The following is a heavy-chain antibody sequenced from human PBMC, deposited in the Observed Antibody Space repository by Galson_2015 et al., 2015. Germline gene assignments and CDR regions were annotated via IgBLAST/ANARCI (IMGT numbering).Heavy chain of an antibody. CDR3: ARVGISYGERSIAARLPVGWHYYYYGMDV. CDR2: TYYRSKWYN. CDR1: GDSVSSNSAA. J-gene: IGHJ6*02. V-gene: IGHV6-1*01. Sequence: CAISGDSVSSNSAAWNWIRQSPSRGLEWLGRTYYRSKWYNDYAVSVKSRITINPDTSKNQFSLQLNSVTPEDTAVYYCARVGISYGERSIAARLPVGWHYYYYGMDVWGQGTTVTVSS. D-gene: IGHD6-6*01.